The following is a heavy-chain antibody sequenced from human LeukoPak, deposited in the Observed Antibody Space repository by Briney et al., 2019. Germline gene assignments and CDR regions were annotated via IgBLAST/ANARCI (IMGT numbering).Heavy chain of an antibody. V-gene: IGHV3-30*18. Sequence: PGRSLRLSCAASGFTFSSYGMHWVRQAPGKGLEWVAVISYDGSNKYYADSVKGRFTISRDNSKNTLYLQMNSLRAEDTAVYHCAKPFAYSSSWYYFDYWGQGTLVTVSS. J-gene: IGHJ4*02. CDR3: AKPFAYSSSWYYFDY. D-gene: IGHD6-13*01. CDR2: ISYDGSNK. CDR1: GFTFSSYG.